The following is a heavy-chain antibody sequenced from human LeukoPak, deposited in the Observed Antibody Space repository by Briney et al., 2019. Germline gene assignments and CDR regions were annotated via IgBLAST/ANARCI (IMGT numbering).Heavy chain of an antibody. D-gene: IGHD1-26*01. CDR3: ARELTSIVGATTNWFDP. CDR2: INWNGGST. Sequence: GESLRLSCAASGFTFDDYGMSWVRQAPGKGLEWVSGINWNGGSTGYADSVKGRFTISRDNAKNSLYLQMNSLRAEDTALYYCARELTSIVGATTNWFDPWGQGTLVTVSS. J-gene: IGHJ5*02. V-gene: IGHV3-20*04. CDR1: GFTFDDYG.